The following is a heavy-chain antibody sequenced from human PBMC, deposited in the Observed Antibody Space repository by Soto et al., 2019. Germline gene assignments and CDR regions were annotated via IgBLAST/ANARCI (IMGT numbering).Heavy chain of an antibody. CDR1: GGSISSYY. CDR3: ARAPAAVYFDY. CDR2: IYYSGST. J-gene: IGHJ4*02. D-gene: IGHD2-2*01. V-gene: IGHV4-59*08. Sequence: PSETLSLTCTVSGGSISSYYWSWIRQPPGKGLEWIGYIYYSGSTNYNPSLKSRVTISVDTSKNQFSLKLSSVTAADTAVYYCARAPAAVYFDYWGQGTLVTVSS.